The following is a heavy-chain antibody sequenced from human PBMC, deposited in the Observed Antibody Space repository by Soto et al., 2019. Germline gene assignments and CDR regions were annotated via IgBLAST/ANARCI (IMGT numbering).Heavy chain of an antibody. CDR3: ARDLGYCRSGTCYREWFDP. Sequence: QVQLVQSGAEVKKPGASGKVSCKASGYTFTTQGISWVRQAPGQGLEWMGWVSGDNGHTNYAQRLQGRVTMTTDTSTNTAYMELRSLRSDDTAVYYCARDLGYCRSGTCYREWFDPWGQGTLVTVSS. J-gene: IGHJ5*02. CDR2: VSGDNGHT. V-gene: IGHV1-18*01. CDR1: GYTFTTQG. D-gene: IGHD2-15*01.